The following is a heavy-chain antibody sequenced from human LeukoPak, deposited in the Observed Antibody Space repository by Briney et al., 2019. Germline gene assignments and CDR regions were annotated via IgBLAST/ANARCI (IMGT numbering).Heavy chain of an antibody. J-gene: IGHJ3*02. D-gene: IGHD4-17*01. CDR2: FSSSSDYI. Sequence: PGGSLRLSCAASGFTFSSYSMNWVRQAPGKGLEWVSSFSSSSDYIYYADSVKGRFTISRDNTKNSLYLQMNSLRAEDTAVYYCASLDYGDLGAFDIWGQGTMVTVSS. V-gene: IGHV3-21*01. CDR1: GFTFSSYS. CDR3: ASLDYGDLGAFDI.